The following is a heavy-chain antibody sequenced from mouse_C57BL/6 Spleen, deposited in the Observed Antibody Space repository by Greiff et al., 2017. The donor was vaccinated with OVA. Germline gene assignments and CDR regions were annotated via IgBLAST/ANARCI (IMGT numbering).Heavy chain of an antibody. J-gene: IGHJ1*03. D-gene: IGHD2-3*01. Sequence: VQLQESGPELVKPGASVKISCKASGYAFSSSWMNWVKQRPGKGLEWIGRIYLGDGDTNYNGKFKGKATLTADKSSSTAYMQLSSLTSEDSAVYFCAREGGWLLRNWYFDVWGTGTTVTVSS. CDR2: IYLGDGDT. V-gene: IGHV1-82*01. CDR3: AREGGWLLRNWYFDV. CDR1: GYAFSSSW.